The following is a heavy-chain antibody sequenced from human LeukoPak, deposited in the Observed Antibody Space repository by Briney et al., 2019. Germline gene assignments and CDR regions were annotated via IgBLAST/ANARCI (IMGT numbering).Heavy chain of an antibody. CDR2: IIPIFGTA. J-gene: IGHJ3*02. D-gene: IGHD1-26*01. V-gene: IGHV1-69*13. Sequence: SVKVSCKASGGTFSSYAISWVRQAPGQGLEWMGGIIPIFGTANYAQKFQGRVTITADESTSTAYMELSSLRSEDTAVYYCARETKAGGSYGHDAFDIWGQGTMVTVSS. CDR3: ARETKAGGSYGHDAFDI. CDR1: GGTFSSYA.